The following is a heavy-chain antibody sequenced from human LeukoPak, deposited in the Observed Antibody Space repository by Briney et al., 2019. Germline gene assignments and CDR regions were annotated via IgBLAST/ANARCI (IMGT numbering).Heavy chain of an antibody. V-gene: IGHV1-24*01. CDR1: GYTLTELS. CDR3: ATMTTVVTPGSFDY. D-gene: IGHD4-23*01. CDR2: FDPEDGET. J-gene: IGHJ4*02. Sequence: VASVKVSCKVSGYTLTELSMHWVRQAPGKGLEWMGGFDPEDGETIYAQKFQGRVTMTEDTSTDTAYMELSSLRSEDTAVYYSATMTTVVTPGSFDYWGQGTLVTVSS.